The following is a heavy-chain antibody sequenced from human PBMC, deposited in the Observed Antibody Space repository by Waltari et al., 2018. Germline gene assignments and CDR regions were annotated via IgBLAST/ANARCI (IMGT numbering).Heavy chain of an antibody. Sequence: QVQLVQSGAEVKQPGVSVKVSCKASGGTFGTYAITWVRQAPGQGLEWMGGVIPIFGTPNYAPKFQGRVTVSADPSTSTAYLEVRRLISEDTAVYYCAKREIGYAFDIWGHGTMVTVSS. V-gene: IGHV1-69*12. CDR1: GGTFGTYA. J-gene: IGHJ3*02. CDR2: VIPIFGTP. D-gene: IGHD1-26*01. CDR3: AKREIGYAFDI.